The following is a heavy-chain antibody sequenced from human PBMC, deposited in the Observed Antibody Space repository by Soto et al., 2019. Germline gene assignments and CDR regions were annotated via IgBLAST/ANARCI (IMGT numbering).Heavy chain of an antibody. Sequence: GGSLRLSCAASGFTFSDYYMSWIRQAPGKGLEWVSYISSSSSYTNYADSVKGRFTISRDNAKNSLYLQMNSLRAEDTAVYYCARDFDSSSLQVLGYWGQGTLVTVSS. CDR2: ISSSSSYT. CDR1: GFTFSDYY. CDR3: ARDFDSSSLQVLGY. D-gene: IGHD6-6*01. V-gene: IGHV3-11*06. J-gene: IGHJ4*02.